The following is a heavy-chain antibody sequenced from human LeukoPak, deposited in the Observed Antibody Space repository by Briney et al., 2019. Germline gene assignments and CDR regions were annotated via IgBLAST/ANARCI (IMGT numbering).Heavy chain of an antibody. Sequence: GGSLRLSCAASGFTFSSYSMNWVRQAPGKGLEWVSYISSGRSTIYYADSVKGRFTISRDNSKNTLYLQMNSLRAEDTAVYYCAKAASGWLTRFDYWGQGTLVTVSS. CDR1: GFTFSSYS. J-gene: IGHJ4*02. CDR3: AKAASGWLTRFDY. V-gene: IGHV3-48*01. CDR2: ISSGRSTI. D-gene: IGHD6-19*01.